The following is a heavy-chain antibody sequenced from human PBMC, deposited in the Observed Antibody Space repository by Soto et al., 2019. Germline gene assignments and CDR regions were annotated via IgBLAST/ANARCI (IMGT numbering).Heavy chain of an antibody. CDR1: GGSISSYY. D-gene: IGHD6-13*01. CDR2: VYYSGST. V-gene: IGHV4-59*08. J-gene: IGHJ5*01. Sequence: SETLSLTCIVSGGSISSYYWSWIRQPPGKGLEWIGFVYYSGSTYYNPSLNSRVTIAVDTSKNQFSLKLNSVTAADTAVYYCARLPYSASWYQADSWGQGTLVTVSS. CDR3: ARLPYSASWYQADS.